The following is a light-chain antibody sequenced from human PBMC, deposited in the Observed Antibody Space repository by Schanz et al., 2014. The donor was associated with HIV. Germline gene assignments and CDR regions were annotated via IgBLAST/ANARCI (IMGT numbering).Light chain of an antibody. CDR1: SSDVGVYNY. V-gene: IGLV2-14*03. CDR2: DVN. J-gene: IGLJ3*02. CDR3: AAWDDGLNGWV. Sequence: QSVLTQPASVSGSPGQSITISCTGTSSDVGVYNYVSWYQHHPGKAPKLMIYDVNNRPSGVPDRFSGSKSGNTASLTFSGLQAEDEADYYCAAWDDGLNGWVFGGGTKVTVL.